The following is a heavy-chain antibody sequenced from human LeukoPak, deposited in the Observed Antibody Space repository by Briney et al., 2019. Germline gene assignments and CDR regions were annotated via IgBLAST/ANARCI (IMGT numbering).Heavy chain of an antibody. D-gene: IGHD5-18*01. CDR1: GFTFSDYY. CDR2: ISGSGGST. J-gene: IGHJ4*02. Sequence: GGSLRLSCAASGFTFSDYYMSWVRQAPGKGLEWVSAISGSGGSTYYADSVKGRFTISRDNSKNTLYLQMNSLRAEDTAVYYCAKDRLDTAMVNWGQGTLVTVSS. V-gene: IGHV3-23*01. CDR3: AKDRLDTAMVN.